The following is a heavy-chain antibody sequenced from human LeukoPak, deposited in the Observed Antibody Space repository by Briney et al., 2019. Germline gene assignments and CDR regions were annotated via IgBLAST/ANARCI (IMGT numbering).Heavy chain of an antibody. CDR2: ISGSGGST. D-gene: IGHD2-15*01. J-gene: IGHJ3*02. Sequence: PGGSLRLSCAASGFTFSSYAMSWVRQAPGKGLEWVSAISGSGGSTYYADSVKGRFTISRDNSKNTLYLQMNSLRAEDTAVYYCAKLPYCSGGSCYGSFDILGQGTMVTVSS. CDR1: GFTFSSYA. CDR3: AKLPYCSGGSCYGSFDI. V-gene: IGHV3-23*01.